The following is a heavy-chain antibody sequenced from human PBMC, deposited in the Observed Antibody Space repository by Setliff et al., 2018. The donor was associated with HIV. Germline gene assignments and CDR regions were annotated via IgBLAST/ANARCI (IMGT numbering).Heavy chain of an antibody. J-gene: IGHJ4*02. CDR2: INHSGST. CDR3: ARGGAVSTDFDS. D-gene: IGHD4-4*01. V-gene: IGHV4-34*01. CDR1: GESFSGYY. Sequence: PSETLSLTCAVYGESFSGYYWSWIRQPPGKGLEWIGEINHSGSTNYKPSLKSRLTISVDTSKNQFSLSLNSVTAADTAVYFCARGGAVSTDFDSWGQGTLVTVSS.